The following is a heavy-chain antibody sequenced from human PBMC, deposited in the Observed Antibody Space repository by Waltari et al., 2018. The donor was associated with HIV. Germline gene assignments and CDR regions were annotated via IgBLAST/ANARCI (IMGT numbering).Heavy chain of an antibody. J-gene: IGHJ4*02. Sequence: EVRLVESGGGLVQPGRSVRLVCTASGFIFGDYASAWFRQAPGKGLGWVAVMRSTCFAATTQYAGAVRGRFAITRDDSRSIAYLVINSPTTEDTAVYHCTRLANYHYDSSGPFGLDFWGQGTLVTVSS. V-gene: IGHV3-49*03. CDR3: TRLANYHYDSSGPFGLDF. CDR1: GFIFGDYA. D-gene: IGHD3-22*01. CDR2: MRSTCFAATT.